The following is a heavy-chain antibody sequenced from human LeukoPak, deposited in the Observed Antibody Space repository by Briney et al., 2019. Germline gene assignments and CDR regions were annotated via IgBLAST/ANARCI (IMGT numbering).Heavy chain of an antibody. CDR2: IYYSGST. Sequence: PSETLSLTCTVSGGSISSYYWSWIRQPPGKGLEWIGYIYYSGSTNCNPSLTSRVTISVDTSKNQFSLRLTSVTAADTAVYFCARHGIWFGDTNRWFDPWGQGTLVTVSS. D-gene: IGHD3-10*01. CDR1: GGSISSYY. J-gene: IGHJ5*02. V-gene: IGHV4-59*08. CDR3: ARHGIWFGDTNRWFDP.